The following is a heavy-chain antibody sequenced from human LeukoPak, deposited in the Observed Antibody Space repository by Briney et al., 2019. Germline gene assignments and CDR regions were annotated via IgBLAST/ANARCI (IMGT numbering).Heavy chain of an antibody. V-gene: IGHV4-59*08. CDR1: GGSISSYY. CDR3: ARGGGGITIFGVVIMNWFDP. Sequence: SETLSLTCTVSGGSISSYYWSWIRQPPGKGLEWIGYIYYSGSTSYNPSLKSRVTISVDTSKNQFSLKLSSVTAADTAVYYCARGGGGITIFGVVIMNWFDPWGQGTLVTVSS. CDR2: IYYSGST. D-gene: IGHD3-3*01. J-gene: IGHJ5*02.